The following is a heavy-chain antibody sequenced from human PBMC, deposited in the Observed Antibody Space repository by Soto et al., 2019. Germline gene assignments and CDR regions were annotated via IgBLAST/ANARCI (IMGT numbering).Heavy chain of an antibody. CDR3: AKNWDTTFSSSSH. J-gene: IGHJ4*02. D-gene: IGHD6-6*01. CDR2: ISGSGGST. V-gene: IGHV3-23*01. Sequence: EVQLLESGGGLVQPGGSLRLSCAASGFTFTTYAMSWVRQAPGKGLEWVSAISGSGGSTYYTDSVKGRFTISRDNSKNTLYLQMNRLRPEDTAVYYCAKNWDTTFSSSSHWGQGTLVTVSS. CDR1: GFTFTTYA.